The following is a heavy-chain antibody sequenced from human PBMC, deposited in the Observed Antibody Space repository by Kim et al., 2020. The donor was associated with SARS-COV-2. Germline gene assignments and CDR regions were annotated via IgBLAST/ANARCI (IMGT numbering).Heavy chain of an antibody. D-gene: IGHD4-17*01. CDR1: GGSFSGYY. Sequence: SETLSLTCAVYGGSFSGYYWSWIRQPPGKGLEWIGEINHSGSTNYNPSLKSRVTISVDTSKNQFSLKLSSVTAADTAVYYCARVTIPVVVDVWGKGTTVTVSS. CDR3: ARVTIPVVVDV. J-gene: IGHJ6*04. CDR2: INHSGST. V-gene: IGHV4-34*01.